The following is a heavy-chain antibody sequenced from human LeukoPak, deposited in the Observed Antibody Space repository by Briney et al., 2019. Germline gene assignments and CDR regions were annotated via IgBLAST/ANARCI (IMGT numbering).Heavy chain of an antibody. CDR3: ASSPDYYDSSGYYYVLRD. V-gene: IGHV4-59*08. J-gene: IGHJ4*02. Sequence: SETLSLTCTVSGGSISSYYWSWIRQPPGKGLEWIGYIYYSGSTNYNPSLESRVTISVDTSKNQFSLKLSSVTAADTAVYYCASSPDYYDSSGYYYVLRDWGQGTLVTVSS. CDR1: GGSISSYY. CDR2: IYYSGST. D-gene: IGHD3-22*01.